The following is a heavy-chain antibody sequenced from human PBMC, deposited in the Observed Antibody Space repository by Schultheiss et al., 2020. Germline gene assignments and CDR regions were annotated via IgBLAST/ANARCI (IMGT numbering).Heavy chain of an antibody. V-gene: IGHV2-5*02. CDR3: ARIKVGVGVVIIHNYFDY. CDR1: GFSLSTTGVG. D-gene: IGHD3-3*01. J-gene: IGHJ4*02. Sequence: SGPTLVKPTQTLTLTCTFSGFSLSTTGVGVGWIRQPPGKALECLALIYWDDDKRYSPSLKSRLTISKDTSKSQVVLTMTNMDPVDTATYYCARIKVGVGVVIIHNYFDYWGEGTLGTAS. CDR2: IYWDDDK.